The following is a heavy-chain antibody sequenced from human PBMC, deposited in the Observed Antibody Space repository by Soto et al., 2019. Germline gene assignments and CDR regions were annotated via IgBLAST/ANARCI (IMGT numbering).Heavy chain of an antibody. CDR1: GFTFSSYG. V-gene: IGHV3-30*18. CDR2: ISYEGSNK. D-gene: IGHD2-21*02. Sequence: GGSLRLSCAASGFTFSSYGMHWVRQAPGKGPEWVAVISYEGSNKYYADTVKGRFTISRDNSKNTLYLKMNSLRAEDTAVYYCSKVDDGGNSFDYYYYGMDVWGQGTTVTVSS. CDR3: SKVDDGGNSFDYYYYGMDV. J-gene: IGHJ6*02.